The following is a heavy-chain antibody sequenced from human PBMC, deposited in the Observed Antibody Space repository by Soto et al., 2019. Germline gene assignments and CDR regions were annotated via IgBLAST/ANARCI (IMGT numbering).Heavy chain of an antibody. CDR3: ALGVAVAGPYHHYGMDV. J-gene: IGHJ6*02. Sequence: SQTLSLTCAISGDSVSSNSAAWNWIRQSPSRGLEWLGRTYYRSKWYNDYAVSVKSRITINPDTSKNQFSLQLNSVTPEDTAVYYCALGVAVAGPYHHYGMDVWGQGTTVTVSS. D-gene: IGHD6-19*01. CDR1: GDSVSSNSAA. CDR2: TYYRSKWYN. V-gene: IGHV6-1*01.